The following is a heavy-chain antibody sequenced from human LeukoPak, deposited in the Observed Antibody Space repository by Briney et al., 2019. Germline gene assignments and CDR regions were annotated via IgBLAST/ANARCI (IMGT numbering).Heavy chain of an antibody. CDR3: ARDLLRQIQYQASVPIDP. CDR1: GYTFTSYG. D-gene: IGHD4-11*01. V-gene: IGHV1-18*01. CDR2: ISAYNGNT. J-gene: IGHJ5*02. Sequence: GASVKVSCKASGYTFTSYGISWVRQAPGQGLEWMGWISAYNGNTNYAQKLQGRVTMTTDTSTSTAYMELRSLRSDDTAVYYCARDLLRQIQYQASVPIDPWGQGTLVTVSS.